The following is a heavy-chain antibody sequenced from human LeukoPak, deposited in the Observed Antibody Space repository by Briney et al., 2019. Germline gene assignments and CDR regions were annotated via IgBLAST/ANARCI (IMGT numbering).Heavy chain of an antibody. V-gene: IGHV3-30*02. CDR1: GFTFSTFH. Sequence: GGSLRLSCATSGFTFSTFHMHWVRQAPGGVPEWVAFIQNDGGNEYYGDSVKGRFTISRDNSKSTLYLQLNSLTTEDTALYYCARSYVLNFFNPWGQGTLVTVSS. CDR3: ARSYVLNFFNP. CDR2: IQNDGGNE. D-gene: IGHD3-10*02. J-gene: IGHJ5*02.